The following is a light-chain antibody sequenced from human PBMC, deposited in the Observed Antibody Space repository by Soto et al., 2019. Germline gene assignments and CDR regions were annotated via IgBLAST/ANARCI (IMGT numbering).Light chain of an antibody. CDR1: QDIRNE. Sequence: AVQMTQSPSSLSASVGDRVTITCRASQDIRNELGWYQQKPGKAPELLIYAASSLQSGVPSRFSGSGSGTDFTLTISSLQPEDFATDYCLQESSWPLTLGGGTKLQIK. J-gene: IGKJ4*01. CDR2: AAS. CDR3: LQESSWPLT. V-gene: IGKV1-6*01.